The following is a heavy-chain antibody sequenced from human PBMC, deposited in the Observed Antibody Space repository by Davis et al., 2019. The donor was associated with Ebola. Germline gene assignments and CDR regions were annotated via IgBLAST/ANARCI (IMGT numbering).Heavy chain of an antibody. V-gene: IGHV3-53*01. CDR3: ARALSRGPLWFGIMDV. CDR2: IYSGGST. CDR1: GFTFSDYY. D-gene: IGHD3-10*01. J-gene: IGHJ6*04. Sequence: GGSLRLSCAASGFTFSDYYMSWIRQAPGKGLEWVSVIYSGGSTYYADSVKGRFTISRDNSKNTLYLQMNSLRAEDTAVYYCARALSRGPLWFGIMDVWGKGTTVTVSS.